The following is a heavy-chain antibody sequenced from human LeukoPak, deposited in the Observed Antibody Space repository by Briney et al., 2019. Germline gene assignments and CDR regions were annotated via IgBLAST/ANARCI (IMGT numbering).Heavy chain of an antibody. J-gene: IGHJ4*02. Sequence: SETLSLTCTVSGGSISSYYWSWIRQPPGKGLEWLGYISYSENTNYNPSLKSRVTISVDTSKNQFSLKLSSVTAADTAVYYCARGFGGATTSFDYWGQGTLVTVSS. D-gene: IGHD1-26*01. CDR2: ISYSENT. CDR3: ARGFGGATTSFDY. CDR1: GGSISSYY. V-gene: IGHV4-59*01.